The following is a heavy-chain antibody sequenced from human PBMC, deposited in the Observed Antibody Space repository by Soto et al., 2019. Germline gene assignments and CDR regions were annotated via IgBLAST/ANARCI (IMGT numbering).Heavy chain of an antibody. CDR2: ISYDGSNK. D-gene: IGHD3-22*01. V-gene: IGHV3-30-3*01. CDR3: ARAKSAYYDISVSVLFDY. J-gene: IGHJ4*02. Sequence: QVQLVESGGGVVQPGRSLRLSCAASGFTFSTYAMHWVRQAPGKGLEWVALISYDGSNKYYADSVKGRFTISRDNSKNTLSLQMNSLRAEDTAVYYCARAKSAYYDISVSVLFDYWGQGTLVTVSS. CDR1: GFTFSTYA.